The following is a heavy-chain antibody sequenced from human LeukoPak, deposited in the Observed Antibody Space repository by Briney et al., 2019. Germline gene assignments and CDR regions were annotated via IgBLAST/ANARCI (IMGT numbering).Heavy chain of an antibody. CDR1: GYTLTELS. CDR3: ARAGYYSGYDQCDY. Sequence: ASVKVSCKVSGYTLTELSMHWVRQAPGKGLEWMGGFDPEDGETIYAQKFQGRVTMTRDTSTSTVYMELSSLRSEDTAVYYCARAGYYSGYDQCDYWGQGTLVTVSS. V-gene: IGHV1-24*01. J-gene: IGHJ4*02. CDR2: FDPEDGET. D-gene: IGHD5-12*01.